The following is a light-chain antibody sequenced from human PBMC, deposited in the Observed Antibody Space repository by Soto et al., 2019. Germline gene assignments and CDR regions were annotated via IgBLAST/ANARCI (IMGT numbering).Light chain of an antibody. J-gene: IGKJ3*01. V-gene: IGKV3-15*01. Sequence: EIVMTQSPATLSVSPGERATLSCRASQSVSSNLAWYQQKPGQAPRVLTYVASTTATGIPARFSGSGSGTEFTLNISSLQSEDFAVYDCQQYNNWPVTFGPATKVDIK. CDR2: VAS. CDR1: QSVSSN. CDR3: QQYNNWPVT.